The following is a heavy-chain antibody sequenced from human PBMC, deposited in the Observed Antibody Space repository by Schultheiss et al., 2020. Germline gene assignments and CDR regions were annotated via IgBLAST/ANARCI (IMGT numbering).Heavy chain of an antibody. V-gene: IGHV4-39*01. J-gene: IGHJ4*01. CDR2: IYYSGST. CDR1: GGSISSSSYY. D-gene: IGHD3-16*02. CDR3: ARGLFVYDYVWGSYRNTQYFDY. Sequence: SETLSLTCTVSGGSISSSSYYWGWIRQPPGKGLEWIGSIYYSGSTNYNPSLKSRVTISVDTSKNQFSLKLSSVTAADTAVYYCARGLFVYDYVWGSYRNTQYFDYWGNGTLVTVSS.